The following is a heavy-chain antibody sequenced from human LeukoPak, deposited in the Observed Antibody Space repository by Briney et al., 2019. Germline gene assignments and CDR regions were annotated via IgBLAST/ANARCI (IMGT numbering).Heavy chain of an antibody. V-gene: IGHV3-7*01. D-gene: IGHD2-15*01. CDR3: ARGRVGYCSGGSCYPYFDY. CDR1: GFTFSSYW. J-gene: IGHJ4*02. CDR2: IKQDGSEK. Sequence: GGSLRLSCAASGFTFSSYWMSWVRQAPGKGLEWVANIKQDGSEKYYVDSVKGRFTISRDNAKNSLYLQMNSLRAEGTAVYYCARGRVGYCSGGSCYPYFDYWGQGTLVTVSS.